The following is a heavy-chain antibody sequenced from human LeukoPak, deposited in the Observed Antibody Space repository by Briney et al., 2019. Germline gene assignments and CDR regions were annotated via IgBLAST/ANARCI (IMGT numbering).Heavy chain of an antibody. Sequence: GGSLRLSCAASGFTFSDYYMSWIRQAPGKGLEWVSYISSSGSTIYYADSVKGRFTISRDNAKNSLYLQMNSLRAEDTAVYYCAHHSSSWYTPIDYWGQGTLVTVSS. J-gene: IGHJ4*02. D-gene: IGHD6-13*01. CDR3: AHHSSSWYTPIDY. V-gene: IGHV3-11*01. CDR2: ISSSGSTI. CDR1: GFTFSDYY.